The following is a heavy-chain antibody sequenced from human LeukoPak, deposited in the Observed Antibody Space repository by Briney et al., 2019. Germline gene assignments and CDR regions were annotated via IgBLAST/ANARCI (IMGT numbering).Heavy chain of an antibody. V-gene: IGHV4-34*01. CDR2: INHSGST. J-gene: IGHJ6*02. CDR1: GGSFSGYY. CDR3: ARGLVNIVVVPGYYYGMDV. Sequence: PSETLSLTCAVYGGSFSGYYWSWIRQPPGKGLEWIGEINHSGSTNYNPSLKNRVTISVDTSKNQFSLKLSSVTAADTAVYYCARGLVNIVVVPGYYYGMDVWGQGTTVTVSS. D-gene: IGHD2-2*01.